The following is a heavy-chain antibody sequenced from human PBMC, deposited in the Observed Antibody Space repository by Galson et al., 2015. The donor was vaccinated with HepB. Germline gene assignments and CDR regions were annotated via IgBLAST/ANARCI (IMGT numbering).Heavy chain of an antibody. V-gene: IGHV3-15*01. J-gene: IGHJ4*02. CDR3: TTRPTPGDYPLDY. CDR2: IKSKPDGGTT. Sequence: SLRLSCAAAGLNFNNAWMSWVRQAPGKGLEWVGRIKSKPDGGTTDYIAPVRGRFVISRDDSRDTVYLQMNSLKIEDTAIYYCTTRPTPGDYPLDYWGQGTLVTVSA. D-gene: IGHD4-17*01. CDR1: GLNFNNAW.